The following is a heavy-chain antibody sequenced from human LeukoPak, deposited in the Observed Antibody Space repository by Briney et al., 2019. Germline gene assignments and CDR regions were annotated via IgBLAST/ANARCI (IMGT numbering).Heavy chain of an antibody. Sequence: PSETLSLTCAVYGGSFSGYYWSWIRQPPGKGLEWIGEINHRGSTNYNPSLKSRVTISVDTSKNQFSLKLSSVTAADTAVYYCARLPIKLPPDYWGQGTLVTVSS. CDR2: INHRGST. D-gene: IGHD1-7*01. CDR1: GGSFSGYY. CDR3: ARLPIKLPPDY. J-gene: IGHJ4*02. V-gene: IGHV4-34*01.